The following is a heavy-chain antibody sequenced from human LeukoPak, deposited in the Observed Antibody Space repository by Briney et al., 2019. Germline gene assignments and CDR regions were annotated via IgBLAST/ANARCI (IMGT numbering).Heavy chain of an antibody. J-gene: IGHJ4*02. CDR3: AKVEGASKASVY. V-gene: IGHV3-23*01. D-gene: IGHD1-1*01. CDR2: ISGSGGST. CDR1: GLTFSRDW. Sequence: AGGPLRLSCEGFGLTFSRDWMSWVRQAPGKGLEWVSSISGSGGSTYYADSVKGRFTISRDNSKNTLYLQMYSLRAEDTAVYYCAKVEGASKASVYWGQGALVTVSS.